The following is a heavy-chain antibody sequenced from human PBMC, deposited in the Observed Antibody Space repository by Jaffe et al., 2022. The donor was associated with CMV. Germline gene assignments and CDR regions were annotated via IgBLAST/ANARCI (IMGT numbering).Heavy chain of an antibody. CDR2: IRSKAYGGTT. Sequence: EVQLVESGGGLVKPGRSLRLSCTASGFTFGDYAMSWFRQAPGKGLEWVGFIRSKAYGGTTEYAASVKGRFTISRDDSKSIAYLQMNSLKTEDTAVYYCTRDRRTNLPAGWRDSRWSHKTNYYYYGMDVWGQGTTVTVSS. V-gene: IGHV3-49*05. CDR3: TRDRRTNLPAGWRDSRWSHKTNYYYYGMDV. D-gene: IGHD2-15*01. CDR1: GFTFGDYA. J-gene: IGHJ6*02.